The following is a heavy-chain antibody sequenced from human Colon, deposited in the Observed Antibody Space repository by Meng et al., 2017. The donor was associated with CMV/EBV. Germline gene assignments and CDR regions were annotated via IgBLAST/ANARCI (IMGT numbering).Heavy chain of an antibody. V-gene: IGHV3-21*06. J-gene: IGHJ3*02. CDR3: ARGILDSKLYLIAFDI. Sequence: GKSLKISCAASTFMLGSYSMTWVRQAPGKGLEWVSCISSRSDVIYYEDSVKGRFTISRDNAKNSLYLQMNSLRDEDTAVYYCARGILDSKLYLIAFDIWGQGTMVTVSS. CDR1: TFMLGSYS. CDR2: ISSRSDVI. D-gene: IGHD4-11*01.